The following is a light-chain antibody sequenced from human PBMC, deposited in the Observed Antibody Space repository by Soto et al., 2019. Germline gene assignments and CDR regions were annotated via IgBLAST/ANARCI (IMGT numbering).Light chain of an antibody. J-gene: IGKJ5*01. Sequence: DIQMTQSPSSLSASVGDTVTISCRASQNIFSWIAWYQQKPGKAPKLLIHAASSLQSGVPPRFTGSVSATGFTLTINNLQPEDFVTYYCQQANSFPITFGQGTRLEIK. CDR3: QQANSFPIT. CDR2: AAS. CDR1: QNIFSW. V-gene: IGKV1D-12*01.